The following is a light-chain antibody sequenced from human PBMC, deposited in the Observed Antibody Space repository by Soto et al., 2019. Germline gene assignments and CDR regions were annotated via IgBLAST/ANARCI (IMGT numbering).Light chain of an antibody. CDR2: RAS. J-gene: IGKJ3*01. CDR1: QIITTW. CDR3: QQYETYSGT. Sequence: DIQMTQSPSSLSASVGDRVTITCRASQIITTWLAWYQQKPGKAPKLVIYRASNLVNGVPSRYSGSGSGTEITLTISSLQHDDSSIYYCQQYETYSGTFGPGTKVDL. V-gene: IGKV1-5*03.